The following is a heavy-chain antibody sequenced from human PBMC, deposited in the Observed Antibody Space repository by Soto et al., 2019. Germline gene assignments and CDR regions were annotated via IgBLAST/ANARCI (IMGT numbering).Heavy chain of an antibody. V-gene: IGHV5-51*01. CDR1: GYSFTTYW. Sequence: PGESLKISCKASGYSFTTYWIAWVRQMPGKGLEWMGIINPGDSDIRYSPSFQGQVTISADNSISTAYLQWSSLKASDTAMYYCARHEQFYYYYYGMDVWGQGTKVTVSS. J-gene: IGHJ6*02. CDR2: INPGDSDI. CDR3: ARHEQFYYYYYGMDV. D-gene: IGHD4-4*01.